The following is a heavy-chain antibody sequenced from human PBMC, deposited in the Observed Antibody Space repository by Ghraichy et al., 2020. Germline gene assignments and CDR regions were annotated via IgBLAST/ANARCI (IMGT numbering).Heavy chain of an antibody. CDR2: INSDGSDS. J-gene: IGHJ5*02. D-gene: IGHD2-15*01. CDR1: GFTFSNYW. CDR3: ASLGGLLLA. Sequence: GGSLRLSCAASGFTFSNYWMHWVRQAPGKGLVWVSRINSDGSDSMYADSAKGRFTISRDNSKNMLYLQMSSLRAEDTATYCASLGGLLLAWGQGTLVTVSS. V-gene: IGHV3-74*03.